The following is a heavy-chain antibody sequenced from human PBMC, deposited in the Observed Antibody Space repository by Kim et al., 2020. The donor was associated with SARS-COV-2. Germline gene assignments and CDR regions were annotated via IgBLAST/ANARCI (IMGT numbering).Heavy chain of an antibody. V-gene: IGHV1-69*13. CDR3: ARETVNNQERLWYYYGMDV. J-gene: IGHJ6*02. CDR1: GGTFSSYA. CDR2: IIPIFGTA. D-gene: IGHD3-16*01. Sequence: SVKVSCKASGGTFSSYAISWVRQAPGQGLEWMGGIIPIFGTANYAQKFQGRVTITADESTSTAYMELSSLRSEDTAVYYCARETVNNQERLWYYYGMDVWGQGTTVTVSS.